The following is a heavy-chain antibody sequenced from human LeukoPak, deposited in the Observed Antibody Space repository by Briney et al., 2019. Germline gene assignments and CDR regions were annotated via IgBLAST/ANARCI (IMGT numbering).Heavy chain of an antibody. CDR2: ISSSSSYI. J-gene: IGHJ4*02. D-gene: IGHD2-15*01. Sequence: GGSLRLSCAASGFTVNNNYMNWVRQAPGKGLEWVSSISSSSSYIYYADSVKGRFTISRDNAKNSLYLQMNSLRAEDTAVYYCARDWAGGGYCSGGSCYSPSDYWGQGTLVTVSS. CDR3: ARDWAGGGYCSGGSCYSPSDY. V-gene: IGHV3-21*01. CDR1: GFTVNNNY.